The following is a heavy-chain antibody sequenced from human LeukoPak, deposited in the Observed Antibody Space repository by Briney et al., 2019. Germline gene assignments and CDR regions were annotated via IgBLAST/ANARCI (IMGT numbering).Heavy chain of an antibody. CDR3: ARPRYYDILTGYHNTYYYYGMDV. J-gene: IGHJ6*02. Sequence: ASVKVSCKASGYTFTSYGISWVRQAPGQGLEWMGWISAYNGNTNYAQELQGRVTMTTDTSTSTAYMELRSLRSDDTAVYYCARPRYYDILTGYHNTYYYYGMDVWGQGTTVTVSS. D-gene: IGHD3-9*01. CDR2: ISAYNGNT. CDR1: GYTFTSYG. V-gene: IGHV1-18*01.